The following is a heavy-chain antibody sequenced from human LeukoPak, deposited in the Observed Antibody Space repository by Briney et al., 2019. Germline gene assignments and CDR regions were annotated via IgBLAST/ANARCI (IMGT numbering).Heavy chain of an antibody. Sequence: GGSLRLSCAASGFTLNMYSMNWVRQAPGKGLEGVSYVSSSSSLIYYSDSVRGRFTISRDSATNSLSLPMNSLRVEDTAVYYCAREDGYCSGGSCYTWYYMDVWGKGTTVTVSS. D-gene: IGHD2-15*01. V-gene: IGHV3-48*01. J-gene: IGHJ6*03. CDR3: AREDGYCSGGSCYTWYYMDV. CDR2: VSSSSSLI. CDR1: GFTLNMYS.